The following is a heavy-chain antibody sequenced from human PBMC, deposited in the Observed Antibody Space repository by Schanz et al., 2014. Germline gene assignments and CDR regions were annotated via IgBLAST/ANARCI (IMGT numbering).Heavy chain of an antibody. CDR1: GFSFSSYS. J-gene: IGHJ6*02. D-gene: IGHD6-13*01. V-gene: IGHV3-48*01. CDR3: AREEGWGIAAAGPKHYYYGMDV. CDR2: IDGKSTTV. Sequence: DLVESGGGFIQRGESLRLSCSASGFSFSSYSMNWVRQAPGKGLEWLSYIDGKSTTVYYADSVKGRFTVSRDNARNSLYLHMNTLGAEDTAVYYCAREEGWGIAAAGPKHYYYGMDVWGQGTTXTVSS.